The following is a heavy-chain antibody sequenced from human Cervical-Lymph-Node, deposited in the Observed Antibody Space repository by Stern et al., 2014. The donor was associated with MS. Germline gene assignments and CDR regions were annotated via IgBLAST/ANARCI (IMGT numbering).Heavy chain of an antibody. CDR3: AHRPPRRIAVADDAFDI. J-gene: IGHJ3*02. Sequence: QVTLKESGPTLVKPTQTLTLTCTFSGFSLSTRGVGVGWIRQPPGKALEWLALIYWDDDKRYSPSLKSRLTITKDTSKNQVVLTMTNMDPVDTATYYCAHRPPRRIAVADDAFDIWGQGTMVTVSS. D-gene: IGHD6-19*01. CDR1: GFSLSTRGVG. CDR2: IYWDDDK. V-gene: IGHV2-5*02.